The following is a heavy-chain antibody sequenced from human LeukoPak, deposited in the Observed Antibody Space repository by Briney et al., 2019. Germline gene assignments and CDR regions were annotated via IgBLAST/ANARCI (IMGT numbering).Heavy chain of an antibody. CDR3: ARKVGGLGSSWYFDY. CDR1: GFIFNNHW. V-gene: IGHV3-74*01. J-gene: IGHJ4*02. CDR2: IDGDESGT. D-gene: IGHD6-13*01. Sequence: PGGSLRLSCAASGFIFNNHWMHWVRQTPGEGLVWVARIDGDESGTIYADSVKGRFTISRDNAKNSLYLQMNSLRAEDTAVYYCARKVGGLGSSWYFDYWGQGTLVTVSS.